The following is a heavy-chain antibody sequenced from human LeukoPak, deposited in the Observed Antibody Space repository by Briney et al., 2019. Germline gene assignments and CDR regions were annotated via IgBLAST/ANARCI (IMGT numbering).Heavy chain of an antibody. CDR2: IYHSGSI. J-gene: IGHJ5*02. V-gene: IGHV4-4*02. CDR3: ARGYGSRWFDP. CDR1: GGSITTDNW. D-gene: IGHD3-10*01. Sequence: PSGTLSLTCAVSGGSITTDNWWGWVRQPPGKGLEWIGEIYHSGSINYNPSLKSRITMSVDKSKNQFSLKSSSVTAADTAVYYCARGYGSRWFDPWGQGTLVTVSS.